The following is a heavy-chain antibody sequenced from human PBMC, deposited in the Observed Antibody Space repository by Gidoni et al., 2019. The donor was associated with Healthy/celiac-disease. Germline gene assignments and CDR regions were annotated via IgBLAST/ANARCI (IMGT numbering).Heavy chain of an antibody. V-gene: IGHV3-30-3*01. D-gene: IGHD6-6*01. J-gene: IGHJ4*02. CDR2: ISYDGSNK. CDR1: GFTFSSYA. Sequence: QVQLVASGGGVVQPGRSLRLSGAASGFTFSSYAMHWVRQAPGKGLEWVAVISYDGSNKYYADSVKGRFTISRDNSKNTLYLQMNSLRAEDTAVYYCARSQSGYSSSSFDYWGQGTLVTVSS. CDR3: ARSQSGYSSSSFDY.